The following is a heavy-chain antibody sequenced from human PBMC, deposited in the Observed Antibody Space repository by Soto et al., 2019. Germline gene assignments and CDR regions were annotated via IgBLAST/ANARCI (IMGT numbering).Heavy chain of an antibody. D-gene: IGHD3-10*01. Sequence: SGPTLVNPTQTLTLTCTFSEFSLSTSGVCVSWIRQPPGKALEWLALIDWDDDKYYTASLETRLTISKDTSKNQVVLTVTNMDPVDTATYYCARTHTVRGVISMYHGMDVWGQGTTVTVS. CDR1: EFSLSTSGVC. V-gene: IGHV2-70*01. CDR2: IDWDDDK. CDR3: ARTHTVRGVISMYHGMDV. J-gene: IGHJ6*02.